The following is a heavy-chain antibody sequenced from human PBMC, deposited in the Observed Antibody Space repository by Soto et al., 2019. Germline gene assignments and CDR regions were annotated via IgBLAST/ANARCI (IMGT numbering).Heavy chain of an antibody. CDR1: GFTFSSYS. V-gene: IGHV3-21*01. CDR3: ASTKSTRYSSGWYAFDY. Sequence: GSLRLSCAASGFTFSSYSMNWVRQAPGKGLEWVSSISSSSSYIYYADSVKGRFTISRDNAKNSLYLQMNSLRAEDTAVYYCASTKSTRYSSGWYAFDYWGQGTLVTVSS. CDR2: ISSSSSYI. J-gene: IGHJ4*02. D-gene: IGHD6-19*01.